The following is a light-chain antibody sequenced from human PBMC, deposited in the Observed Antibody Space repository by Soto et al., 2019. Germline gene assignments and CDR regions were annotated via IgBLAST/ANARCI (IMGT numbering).Light chain of an antibody. J-gene: IGLJ1*01. Sequence: QSVLTQPPSASGSPGQSVTISCTGTSSDVGGYNYVSWYQQHPGKAPKLMIFEVNKRPSGVPDRFSGSKSGNTACLTVSGLQAEDEADFYCGSYTGGNTYVFGAGTKVTVL. CDR3: GSYTGGNTYV. CDR1: SSDVGGYNY. CDR2: EVN. V-gene: IGLV2-8*01.